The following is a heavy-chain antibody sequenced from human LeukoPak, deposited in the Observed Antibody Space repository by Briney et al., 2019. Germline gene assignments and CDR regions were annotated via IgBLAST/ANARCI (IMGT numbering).Heavy chain of an antibody. CDR3: AKEGSGWYLLFDY. V-gene: IGHV3-30*18. J-gene: IGHJ4*02. Sequence: GGSLRLSCAASGFTFSSYGMHWVRQAPGKGLVWVAVISYDGSNKYYADSVKGRFTISRDNSKNTLYLQMNSLRAEDTAVYYCAKEGSGWYLLFDYWGQGTLVTVSS. CDR2: ISYDGSNK. D-gene: IGHD6-19*01. CDR1: GFTFSSYG.